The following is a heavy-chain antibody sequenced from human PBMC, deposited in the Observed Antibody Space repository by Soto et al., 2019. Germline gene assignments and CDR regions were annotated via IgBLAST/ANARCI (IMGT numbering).Heavy chain of an antibody. CDR2: IYPGDSDT. D-gene: IGHD4-17*01. Sequence: PGESLKISCKGSGCSFTSYWIGWVRQMPGKGLEWMGIIYPGDSDTRYSPSFQGQVTISADKSISTAYLQWSSLKASDTAMYYCARLPKDYGGNFYYGMDVWGQGTTVTVSS. CDR1: GCSFTSYW. CDR3: ARLPKDYGGNFYYGMDV. J-gene: IGHJ6*02. V-gene: IGHV5-51*01.